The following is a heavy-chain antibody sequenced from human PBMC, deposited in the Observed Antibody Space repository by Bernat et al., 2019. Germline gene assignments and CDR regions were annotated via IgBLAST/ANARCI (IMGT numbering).Heavy chain of an antibody. D-gene: IGHD3-22*01. CDR2: ISGNGGST. Sequence: EVQLVESGGGLVQPGGSLRLSCAASGFTFSSYAMHWVRQAPGKGLEYVSAISGNGGSTYYANSVKGRFTISRDNSKNTLYLQMGSLRAEDMAVYYCARGRRLLRSFPYYFDYWGQGTLVTVSS. J-gene: IGHJ4*02. V-gene: IGHV3-64*01. CDR3: ARGRRLLRSFPYYFDY. CDR1: GFTFSSYA.